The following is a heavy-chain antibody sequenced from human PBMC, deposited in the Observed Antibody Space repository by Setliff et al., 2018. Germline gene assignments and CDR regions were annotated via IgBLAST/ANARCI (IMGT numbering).Heavy chain of an antibody. CDR3: AKGGTHESDY. Sequence: AGGSLRLSCATSGFTSSIYSMNWVRQAPGKGLEWVSSISSTSTYIYYANSVKGRFTISRDNARNSLYLQMNSLRAEDTAVYYCAKGGTHESDYWGQGTLVTVSS. J-gene: IGHJ4*02. V-gene: IGHV3-21*01. D-gene: IGHD3-16*01. CDR2: ISSTSTYI. CDR1: GFTSSIYS.